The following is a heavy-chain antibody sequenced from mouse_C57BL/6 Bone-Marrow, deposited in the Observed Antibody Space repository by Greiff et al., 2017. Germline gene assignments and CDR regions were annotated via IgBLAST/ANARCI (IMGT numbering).Heavy chain of an antibody. J-gene: IGHJ3*01. Sequence: QVQLQQPGAELVKPGASVKLSCKASGYTFTSYWMHWVKQRPGRGLEWIGWIDPNSGGTKYNEKFKSKATLTVGKPSSSAYMQLSSLTSEGSAVYYCARSTVYYGYDGGFAYWGQGTLVTVSA. CDR1: GYTFTSYW. D-gene: IGHD2-2*01. V-gene: IGHV1-72*01. CDR3: ARSTVYYGYDGGFAY. CDR2: IDPNSGGT.